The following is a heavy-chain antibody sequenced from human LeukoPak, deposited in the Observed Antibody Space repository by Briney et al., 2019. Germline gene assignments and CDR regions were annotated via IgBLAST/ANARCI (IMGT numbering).Heavy chain of an antibody. D-gene: IGHD3-9*01. Sequence: ASVKVSCKASGYTFTTHDLTWVRQATGQGLEWMGWMNPVNGDTAYAQKFQGRVTMTRDTSMSTAYMELNSLGSEDTAIYYCARGLGDYNTDWFPVSGYWGQGTPVTVSS. CDR1: GYTFTTHD. J-gene: IGHJ4*02. CDR3: ARGLGDYNTDWFPVSGY. V-gene: IGHV1-8*01. CDR2: MNPVNGDT.